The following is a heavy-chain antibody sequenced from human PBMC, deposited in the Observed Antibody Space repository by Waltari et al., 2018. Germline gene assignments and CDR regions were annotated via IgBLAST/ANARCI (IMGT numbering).Heavy chain of an antibody. Sequence: QVQLQQWGAGLLKPSETLSLTCAVYGGSFSGYYWSWIHQPPGKGLEWIGEINHSGSTNYNPSLKSRVTISVDTSKNQFSLKLSSVTAADTAVYYCAIHGDPDMDVWGKGTTVTVSS. J-gene: IGHJ6*03. CDR1: GGSFSGYY. D-gene: IGHD4-17*01. V-gene: IGHV4-34*01. CDR3: AIHGDPDMDV. CDR2: INHSGST.